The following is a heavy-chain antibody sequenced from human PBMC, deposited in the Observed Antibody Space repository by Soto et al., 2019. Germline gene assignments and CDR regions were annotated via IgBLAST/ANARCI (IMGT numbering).Heavy chain of an antibody. J-gene: IGHJ6*02. CDR1: GGSFSGYY. V-gene: IGHV4-34*01. Sequence: PSETLSLTCAVYGGSFSGYYWSWIRQPPGKGLEWIGEINHSGSTNYNPSLKSRVTISVDTSKNQFSLKLSSVTAADTAVYYCARVSPSGRYGMDVWGQGTTVTVSS. CDR2: INHSGST. D-gene: IGHD3-10*01. CDR3: ARVSPSGRYGMDV.